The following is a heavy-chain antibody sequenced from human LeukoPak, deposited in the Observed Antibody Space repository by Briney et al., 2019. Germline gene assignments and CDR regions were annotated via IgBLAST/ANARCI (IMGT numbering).Heavy chain of an antibody. CDR2: ISPNSGGT. CDR3: ARGDAYCSGGSCQKDAFDI. V-gene: IGHV1-2*02. J-gene: IGHJ3*02. D-gene: IGHD2-15*01. Sequence: ASVRVSCKASGYTFTDYYLHWVRQAPGQGLEWMGWISPNSGGTNYAQKFQGRVTMTRDTSISTAYMELSRLRSDDTAVYYCARGDAYCSGGSCQKDAFDIWGQGTMVTVSS. CDR1: GYTFTDYY.